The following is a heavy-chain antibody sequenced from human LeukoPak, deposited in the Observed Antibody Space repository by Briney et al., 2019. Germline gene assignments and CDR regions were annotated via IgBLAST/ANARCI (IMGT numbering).Heavy chain of an antibody. D-gene: IGHD6-6*01. CDR2: ISAGGGTT. V-gene: IGHV3-23*01. J-gene: IGHJ4*02. CDR3: ANSRSSSSYHY. Sequence: GGSLRLSCAASGFTVSSNYMSWVRQAPGKGLEWVSHISAGGGTTYYADSVKGRFIISRDNSKNTLYLQMNSLRAEDTAVYYCANSRSSSSYHYWGQGTLVTVSS. CDR1: GFTVSSNY.